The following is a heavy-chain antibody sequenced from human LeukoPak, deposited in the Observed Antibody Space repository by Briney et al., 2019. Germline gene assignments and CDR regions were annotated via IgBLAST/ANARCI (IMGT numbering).Heavy chain of an antibody. CDR3: ARTGSTLEF. CDR2: ISPSSSTI. Sequence: QSGGSLRLSCAASGFTFSNYGMNWVRRAPGKGLEWISYISPSSSTIFYADSVKGRFTISRDNAKNSMFLRMNSLRAEDTALYHCARTGSTLEFWGQGTLVTVSS. J-gene: IGHJ4*02. V-gene: IGHV3-48*01. CDR1: GFTFSNYG. D-gene: IGHD2-2*01.